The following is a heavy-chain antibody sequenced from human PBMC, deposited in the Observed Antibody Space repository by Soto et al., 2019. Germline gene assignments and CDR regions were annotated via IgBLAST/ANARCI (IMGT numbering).Heavy chain of an antibody. D-gene: IGHD5-12*01. J-gene: IGHJ1*01. CDR1: GGTFSSFG. CDR3: AREASGYDF. V-gene: IGHV1-69*13. Sequence: AASVKVSCKASGGTFSSFGISWVRQAPGQGLEWMGGIIPVFGRPNYAQRFRGRLTITADESTNTSYMELIDLTSEDTAVYYCAREASGYDFWGQGXQVTVYS. CDR2: IIPVFGRP.